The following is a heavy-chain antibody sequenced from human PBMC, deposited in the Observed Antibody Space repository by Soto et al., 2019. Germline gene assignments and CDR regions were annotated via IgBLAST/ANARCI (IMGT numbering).Heavy chain of an antibody. CDR1: GGSISSYY. V-gene: IGHV4-59*08. CDR2: IYYSGST. J-gene: IGHJ2*01. Sequence: QVQLQASCPGLAKPSETLSLTCTVSGGSISSYYWSWIRQPTGKGLEWIGYIYYSGSTNYNPSLKSRVAIPVDPSNNQYSLKLSSVSAADTAVYYCARLRLGGYYDGSGSGRYFDLWGRGTLVTVSS. D-gene: IGHD3-10*01. CDR3: ARLRLGGYYDGSGSGRYFDL.